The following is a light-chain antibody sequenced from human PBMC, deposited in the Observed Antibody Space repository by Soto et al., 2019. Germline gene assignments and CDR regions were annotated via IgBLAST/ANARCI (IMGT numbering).Light chain of an antibody. J-gene: IGLJ1*01. CDR3: QVWDSSSDHYV. Sequence: SYELTQPPSVSVSPGQTARITCSGDKLGDKYAFWYQQKPGQSPVLVVYDDSDRPSGIPERFSGSNSGNTATLTISRVEAGDEADYYCQVWDSSSDHYVFGTGTKLTVL. CDR1: KLGDKY. V-gene: IGLV3-1*01. CDR2: DDS.